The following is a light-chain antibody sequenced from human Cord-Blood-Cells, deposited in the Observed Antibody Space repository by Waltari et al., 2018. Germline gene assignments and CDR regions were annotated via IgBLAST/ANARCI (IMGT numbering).Light chain of an antibody. CDR3: QSYDSSLSGSV. CDR1: SSNIGAGYA. Sequence: QSVLTQPPSVSGAPGQRVTISCTGSSSNIGAGYAVHWYQQLPGTAPKLLIYGNSNRPSGVPDRFSGSKSGTSASLAITGLQAEDEADYYCQSYDSSLSGSVFGGGIKLTVL. J-gene: IGLJ2*01. V-gene: IGLV1-40*01. CDR2: GNS.